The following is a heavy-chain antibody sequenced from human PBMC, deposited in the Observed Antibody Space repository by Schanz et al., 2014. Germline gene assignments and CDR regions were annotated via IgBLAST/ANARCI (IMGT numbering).Heavy chain of an antibody. CDR2: MWNDGIKT. D-gene: IGHD3-3*01. Sequence: QVQLVESGGGVVQPGRSLRLSCAASGFTFSSYGMHWVRQAPGKGLEWVAVMWNDGIKTHYADSGKGRFSISRDNGETSVYLQINSLRVEDTAVYYCARFLARYQYYGVDVWGQGTTVIVAS. CDR1: GFTFSSYG. J-gene: IGHJ6*02. V-gene: IGHV3-33*03. CDR3: ARFLARYQYYGVDV.